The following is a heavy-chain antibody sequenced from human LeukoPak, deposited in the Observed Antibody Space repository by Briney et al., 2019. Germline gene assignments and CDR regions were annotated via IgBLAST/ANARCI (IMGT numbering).Heavy chain of an antibody. CDR1: GYTFTSYD. Sequence: ASVKVSCKASGYTFTSYDINWVRQATGQGLEWMGWMNPNSGNTGYAQKFQGRVTITRNTSISTGYMELSSLRSEDTAVYYCARGIRYSSSWDDRVNDYWGQGTLVTVSS. CDR3: ARGIRYSSSWDDRVNDY. V-gene: IGHV1-8*03. J-gene: IGHJ4*02. CDR2: MNPNSGNT. D-gene: IGHD6-13*01.